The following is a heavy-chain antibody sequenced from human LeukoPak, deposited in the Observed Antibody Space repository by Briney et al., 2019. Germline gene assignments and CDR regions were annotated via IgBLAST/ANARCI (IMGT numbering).Heavy chain of an antibody. V-gene: IGHV4-30-4*01. CDR1: GGSISSGDYY. J-gene: IGHJ4*02. CDR2: IYYSGST. CDR3: ARAYSSRPFDY. D-gene: IGHD6-13*01. Sequence: SETLSLTCTVSGGSISSGDYYWGWIRQPPGKGLEWIGYIYYSGSTYYNPSLKSRATISVDTYKNQFSLKLSSVTAADTAVYYCARAYSSRPFDYWGQGTLVTVSS.